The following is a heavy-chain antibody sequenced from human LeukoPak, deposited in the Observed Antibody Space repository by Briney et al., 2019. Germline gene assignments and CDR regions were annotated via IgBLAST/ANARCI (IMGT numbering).Heavy chain of an antibody. CDR2: IYYSGST. J-gene: IGHJ4*02. Sequence: PSETLSLTCTVSGGSISSSSYYWGWIRQPPGKGLEWIGSIYYSGSTYYNPSLKSRVTMSVDTSKNQFSLKLSSVTAADTAVYYCAREISGYPFDYWGQGTLVTVSS. CDR1: GGSISSSSYY. V-gene: IGHV4-39*07. CDR3: AREISGYPFDY. D-gene: IGHD3-22*01.